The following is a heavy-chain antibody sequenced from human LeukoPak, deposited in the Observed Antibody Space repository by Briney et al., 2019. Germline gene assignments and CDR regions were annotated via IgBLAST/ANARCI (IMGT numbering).Heavy chain of an antibody. V-gene: IGHV3-15*04. Sequence: GGSLRLSCAASGLTVTNAWMNWVRQAPGKGLEWVGRIASKTDGGTTDYAAPVKGRFTISRDDSKNTLYLQMNSLKTEDTAVYYCTTAGLQLNYYYYYGMDVWGQGTTVTVSS. CDR3: TTAGLQLNYYYYYGMDV. D-gene: IGHD4-11*01. CDR1: GLTVTNAW. CDR2: IASKTDGGTT. J-gene: IGHJ6*02.